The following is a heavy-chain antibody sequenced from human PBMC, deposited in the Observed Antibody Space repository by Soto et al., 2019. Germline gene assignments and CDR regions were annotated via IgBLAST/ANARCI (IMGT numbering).Heavy chain of an antibody. CDR2: IHHTGRT. J-gene: IGHJ5*02. Sequence: QLQLQESGSGLVKPSQTLSLTCAVSGGSINSDGYSWSWIRQSPGKGLQWIGYIHHTGRTYYSPSLDNRVSLSRDRSKNQFSLQLTSVTAADTAVYYCASLPMVRGVIGWFDPWGQGTLVTVSS. V-gene: IGHV4-30-2*06. CDR3: ASLPMVRGVIGWFDP. D-gene: IGHD3-10*01. CDR1: GGSINSDGYS.